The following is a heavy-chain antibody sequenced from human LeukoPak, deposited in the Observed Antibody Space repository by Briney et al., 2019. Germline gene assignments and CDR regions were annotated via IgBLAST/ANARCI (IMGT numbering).Heavy chain of an antibody. CDR2: INPNSGGT. CDR3: ARYIAGAGKGYYYYYMDV. Sequence: GASVKVSCKASGYTFTGYYMHWVRQAPGQGLEWMGRINPNSGGTNYAQKFQGRVTMTRDTSISTAYMELSRLTSDDTAVYYCARYIAGAGKGYYYYYMDVWGKGTTVTVSS. J-gene: IGHJ6*03. V-gene: IGHV1-2*06. CDR1: GYTFTGYY. D-gene: IGHD6-13*01.